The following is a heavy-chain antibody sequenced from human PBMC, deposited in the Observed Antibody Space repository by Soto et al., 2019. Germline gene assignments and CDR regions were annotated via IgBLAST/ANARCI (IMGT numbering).Heavy chain of an antibody. D-gene: IGHD3-10*01. CDR2: IKQDGSEK. V-gene: IGHV3-7*05. CDR1: GFTFSTYW. J-gene: IGHJ4*02. Sequence: GGSLRLSCAASGFTFSTYWMSWVRQAPGKGLEWVANIKQDGSEKYYVDSVKGRFTISRDNAKNSLYLQMNSLTAEDTAVYYCSSGNSFDYWGPGTLVTVSS. CDR3: SSGNSFDY.